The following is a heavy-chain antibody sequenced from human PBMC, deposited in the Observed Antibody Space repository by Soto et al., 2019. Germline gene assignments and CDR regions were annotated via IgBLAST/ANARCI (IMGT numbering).Heavy chain of an antibody. V-gene: IGHV3-9*01. CDR1: GFNFDDYA. J-gene: IGHJ4*02. CDR3: AKDIWELSYYFDY. CDR2: ISWNSGSI. D-gene: IGHD3-16*02. Sequence: EVQLVESGGDLVQPGRSLRLSCAASGFNFDDYAMHWVRQAAGKGLEWVSGISWNSGSIGYADSVKGRFTISRDSAKNSLYLQMNRLRAEDTALYYCAKDIWELSYYFDYWGQGTLVTVSS.